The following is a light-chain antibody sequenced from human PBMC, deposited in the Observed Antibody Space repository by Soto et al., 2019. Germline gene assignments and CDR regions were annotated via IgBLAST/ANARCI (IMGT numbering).Light chain of an antibody. CDR1: QSVGSS. Sequence: EIVLTQSPATLSLSPGERATLSCRASQSVGSSFAWYQQKPGQAPRLLIYVASNRATGIPDRFSGSGSGTDFTLTISSLEPEDFAVYYCQQRSNWPWTFGQGTKIEIK. V-gene: IGKV3-11*01. J-gene: IGKJ1*01. CDR3: QQRSNWPWT. CDR2: VAS.